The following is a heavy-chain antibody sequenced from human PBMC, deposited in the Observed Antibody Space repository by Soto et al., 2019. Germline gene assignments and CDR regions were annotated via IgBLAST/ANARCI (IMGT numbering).Heavy chain of an antibody. CDR2: INSDGSST. D-gene: IGHD3-10*01. CDR3: ATDFMVRGVYPDAFDI. J-gene: IGHJ3*02. V-gene: IGHV3-74*01. CDR1: GFTFSSYW. Sequence: PGGSLRLSCAASGFTFSSYWMHWVRQAPGKGLVWVSRINSDGSSTSYADSVKGRFTISRDNAKNTLYLQMNSLRAEDTAVYYCATDFMVRGVYPDAFDIWGQGTMVTVSS.